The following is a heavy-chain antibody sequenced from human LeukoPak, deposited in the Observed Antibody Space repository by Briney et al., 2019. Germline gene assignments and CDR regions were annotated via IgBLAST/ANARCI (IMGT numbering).Heavy chain of an antibody. V-gene: IGHV3-15*01. Sequence: GGWLRLSCTASRFTFSNAWMNLVRQAPGKGLEWVGRIKSKVEGGTTDYAAPVKGRFTISRDDSKNTLYLQMNSLKTEDTAVYYCTTEYTVWYFDWINYFDYWGQGTLVTVSS. D-gene: IGHD3-9*01. CDR3: TTEYTVWYFDWINYFDY. J-gene: IGHJ4*02. CDR2: IKSKVEGGTT. CDR1: RFTFSNAW.